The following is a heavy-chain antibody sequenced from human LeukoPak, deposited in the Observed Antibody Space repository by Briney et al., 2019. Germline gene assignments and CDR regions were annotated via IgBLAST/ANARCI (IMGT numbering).Heavy chain of an antibody. V-gene: IGHV3-33*01. Sequence: GRSLRLSCAGSGFTFGCYGMHWFRQTPGKGLEWVAVIAYDGSRAFYADSVKGRFTISRDNSKNTMSVQMDDLRAEDTAVYYCTRYNNDHFDYWGQGTLVTVSS. CDR1: GFTFGCYG. D-gene: IGHD1-14*01. CDR2: IAYDGSRA. CDR3: TRYNNDHFDY. J-gene: IGHJ4*02.